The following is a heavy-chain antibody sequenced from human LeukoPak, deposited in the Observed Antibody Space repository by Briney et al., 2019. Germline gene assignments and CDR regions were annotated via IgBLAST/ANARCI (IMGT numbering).Heavy chain of an antibody. CDR2: IYSGGST. D-gene: IGHD6-6*01. J-gene: IGHJ4*02. Sequence: PGGSLILSCAASGLTVSSNYMSWVRQAPGKGLEWVSVIYSGGSTYYADSVKGRFTISRDNSKNTLYLQMNSLRAEDTAVYYCARERVENQQLVGGNYWGQGTLVTVSS. CDR3: ARERVENQQLVGGNY. CDR1: GLTVSSNY. V-gene: IGHV3-66*01.